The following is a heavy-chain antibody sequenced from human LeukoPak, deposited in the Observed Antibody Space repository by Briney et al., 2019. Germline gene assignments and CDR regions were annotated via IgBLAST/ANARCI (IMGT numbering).Heavy chain of an antibody. CDR1: GGSISSGDYY. CDR2: IYYSGST. D-gene: IGHD5-12*01. Sequence: SQTLSLTCTVSGGSISSGDYYWSWIRQPPGKGLEWIGYIYYSGSTYYNPSLKSRVTISVDTSKNQFSLKLSSVAAADTAVYYCARDAGGYSAFDYWGQGTLVTVSS. J-gene: IGHJ4*02. CDR3: ARDAGGYSAFDY. V-gene: IGHV4-30-4*01.